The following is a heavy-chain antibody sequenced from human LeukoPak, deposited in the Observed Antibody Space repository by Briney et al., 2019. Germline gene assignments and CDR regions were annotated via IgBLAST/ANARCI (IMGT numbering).Heavy chain of an antibody. CDR1: GFTFSTYW. D-gene: IGHD2/OR15-2a*01. J-gene: IGHJ3*02. V-gene: IGHV3-74*01. Sequence: PGGSLRLSCAASGFTFSTYWLHWVRQAPGKGLVWVSRINSDGSTTSYADSVKGRFTSSGDSAKNTLYLQMNSLRPEDTAVYYCARGSNSWNNAFDIWGQGTMVTVSS. CDR3: ARGSNSWNNAFDI. CDR2: INSDGSTT.